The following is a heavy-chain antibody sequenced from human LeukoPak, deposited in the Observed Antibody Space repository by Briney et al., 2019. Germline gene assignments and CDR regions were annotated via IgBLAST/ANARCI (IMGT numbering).Heavy chain of an antibody. CDR2: IKQDGSEK. CDR3: ARDGGIRPPDY. J-gene: IGHJ4*02. Sequence: PGGSLRLSCAASGFTFSSCWMSWVRQAPGKGLEWVANIKQDGSEKYYVDSVKGRFTISRDNAKNSLYLQMNSLRAEDTAVYYCARDGGIRPPDYWGQGTLVTVSS. D-gene: IGHD4-23*01. V-gene: IGHV3-7*01. CDR1: GFTFSSCW.